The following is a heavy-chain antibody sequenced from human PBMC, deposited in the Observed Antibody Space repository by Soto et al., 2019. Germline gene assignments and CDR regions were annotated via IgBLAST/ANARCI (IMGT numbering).Heavy chain of an antibody. Sequence: QVQLVESGGGVVQPGRSLRLSCAASGFTFSSYGMHWVRQAPGKGLEWVAVIWYDGSNKYYADSVKGRFTISRDNSKNTLYLQMNSLRAEDTAVYYCAREEDCSSTSCYYYYGMDVWGQGTTVTVSS. J-gene: IGHJ6*02. CDR3: AREEDCSSTSCYYYYGMDV. V-gene: IGHV3-33*01. CDR2: IWYDGSNK. D-gene: IGHD2-2*01. CDR1: GFTFSSYG.